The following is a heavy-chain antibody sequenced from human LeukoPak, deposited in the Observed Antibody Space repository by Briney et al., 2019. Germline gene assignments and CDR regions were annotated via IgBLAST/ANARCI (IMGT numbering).Heavy chain of an antibody. J-gene: IGHJ4*02. CDR1: GGSISSGGYY. CDR2: IYYSGST. CDR3: ARDCSGGSCFYY. V-gene: IGHV4-31*03. D-gene: IGHD2-15*01. Sequence: SETLSLTCTVSGGSISSGGYYWSWIRQHPGRGLEWIGYIYYSGSTYYNPSLKSRVTISVDTSKNQFSLKLSSVTAADTAVYYCARDCSGGSCFYYWGQGNLGTVSS.